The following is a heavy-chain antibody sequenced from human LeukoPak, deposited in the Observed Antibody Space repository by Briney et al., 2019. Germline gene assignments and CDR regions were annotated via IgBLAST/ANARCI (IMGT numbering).Heavy chain of an antibody. CDR3: ASSDPYGSSVY. Sequence: GGSLRLSCAASGFTFSSYWMHWVRQAPGKGLVWVSRINSDGSSTSYADSVKGRFTISRDNAKNTLYLQMNSLRAEDTAVYYCASSDPYGSSVYWGQGTLVTVSS. J-gene: IGHJ4*02. CDR1: GFTFSSYW. CDR2: INSDGSST. V-gene: IGHV3-74*01. D-gene: IGHD6-6*01.